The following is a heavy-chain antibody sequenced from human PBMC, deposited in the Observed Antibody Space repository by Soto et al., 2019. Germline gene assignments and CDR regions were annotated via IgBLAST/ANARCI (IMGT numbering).Heavy chain of an antibody. D-gene: IGHD1-26*01. CDR1: GYTLTELS. Sequence: ASVKVSCKVSGYTLTELSMHWVRQAPGKGLEWMGGFDPEGGETIYAQKFQGRVTMTEDTSTDTAYMELSSLRSEDTAVYYCATVGFGVGATTGDFDYWGQGTLVTVSS. CDR2: FDPEGGET. J-gene: IGHJ4*02. V-gene: IGHV1-24*01. CDR3: ATVGFGVGATTGDFDY.